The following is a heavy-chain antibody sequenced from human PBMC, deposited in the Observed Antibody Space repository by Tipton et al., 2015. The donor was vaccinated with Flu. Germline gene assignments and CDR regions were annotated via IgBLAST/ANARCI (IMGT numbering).Heavy chain of an antibody. CDR1: GFTVSSNY. V-gene: IGHV4-59*02. D-gene: IGHD4-17*01. J-gene: IGHJ3*02. Sequence: LRLSCAASGFTVSSNYMSWVRQAPGKGLEWIGYIYYSGSTNYNPSLKSRVTISVDTSKNQFSLKLSSVTAADTAVYYCARATVTTPHRAFDIWGQGTMVTVSS. CDR2: IYYSGST. CDR3: ARATVTTPHRAFDI.